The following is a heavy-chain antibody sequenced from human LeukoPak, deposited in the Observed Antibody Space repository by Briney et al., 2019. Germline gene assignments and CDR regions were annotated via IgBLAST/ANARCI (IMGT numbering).Heavy chain of an antibody. V-gene: IGHV3-64*01. CDR2: ISSNGVST. CDR3: ARGLYLDPAGLFDY. CDR1: GFTFSSYA. Sequence: PGGSLRLSCAASGFTFSSYAMHWVRQAPGKGLEYVSAISSNGVSTYYANSVKGRFTISRDNSKNTLYLQMGSLRAEDMAVYYCARGLYLDPAGLFDYWGQGTLVTVSS. D-gene: IGHD2-8*01. J-gene: IGHJ4*02.